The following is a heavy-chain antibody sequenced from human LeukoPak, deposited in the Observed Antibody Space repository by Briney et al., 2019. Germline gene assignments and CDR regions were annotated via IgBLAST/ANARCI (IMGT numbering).Heavy chain of an antibody. CDR3: ARDINLVKVVLDAFDL. D-gene: IGHD2/OR15-2a*01. V-gene: IGHV3-64*01. CDR2: SSINGGST. J-gene: IGHJ3*01. Sequence: GSLRLSCAASGFSLSNYGLHWVRQAPGKGLEYVSASSINGGSTYYANSVKGRFIISRDISKNTLYLQMGSLRAEDMAVYYCARDINLVKVVLDAFDLWGQGTMVIVSS. CDR1: GFSLSNYG.